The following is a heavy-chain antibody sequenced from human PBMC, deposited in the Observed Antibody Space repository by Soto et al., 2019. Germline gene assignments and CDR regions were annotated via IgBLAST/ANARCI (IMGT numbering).Heavy chain of an antibody. D-gene: IGHD5-12*01. Sequence: QLQLQESGSGLVKPSQTLSLTCAVSGGSISSGGYSWSWIRQPPGKGLEWIGYIYHSVSTYYNPSLKGRVNRSVDRSKTQFSLKLSSVTAADTAVYYCAAGGGLPRYYWGQGTLVTVAS. V-gene: IGHV4-30-2*01. CDR1: GGSISSGGYS. CDR3: AAGGGLPRYY. CDR2: IYHSVST. J-gene: IGHJ4*02.